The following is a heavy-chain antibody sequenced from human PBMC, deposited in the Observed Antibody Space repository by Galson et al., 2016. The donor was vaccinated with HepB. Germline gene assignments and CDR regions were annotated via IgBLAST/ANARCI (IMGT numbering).Heavy chain of an antibody. CDR2: IDPSDSDT. D-gene: IGHD4-17*01. J-gene: IGHJ6*02. CDR1: GYSFSNHY. CDR3: ARPTVRYYYGMDV. V-gene: IGHV5-10-1*01. Sequence: QSGAEVKKPGESLRISCKGSGYSFSNHYINWVRQMPGKGLEWMGRIDPSDSDTDYSPSFQGHVIISVDKSIGTAHLQWSSLKVSDTARYYCARPTVRYYYGMDVWGQGTTVSVSS.